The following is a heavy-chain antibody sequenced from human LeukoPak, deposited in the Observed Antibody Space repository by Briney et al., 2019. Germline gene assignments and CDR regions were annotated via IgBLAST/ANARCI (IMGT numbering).Heavy chain of an antibody. J-gene: IGHJ3*02. Sequence: GGSLRLSCAASGFTFSSYAMSWVRQAPGKGLEWVSGISGSDGSTNYADSVKGRFTISRDNAKNSLYLQMNSLRAEDTAVYYCARSRTDYYDSSGSLDAFDIWGQGTMVTVSS. D-gene: IGHD3-22*01. CDR1: GFTFSSYA. V-gene: IGHV3-23*01. CDR2: ISGSDGST. CDR3: ARSRTDYYDSSGSLDAFDI.